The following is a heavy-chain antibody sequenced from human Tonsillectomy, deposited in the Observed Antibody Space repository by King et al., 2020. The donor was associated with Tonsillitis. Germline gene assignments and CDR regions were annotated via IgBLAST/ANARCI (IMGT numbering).Heavy chain of an antibody. CDR3: ARHAHYDFWSGFPPNWFDP. J-gene: IGHJ5*02. CDR2: IYASGST. CDR1: GGSINSRSYY. V-gene: IGHV4-39*01. Sequence: QLQESGPGLVKPSETLSLTCTVSGGSINSRSYYWGWIRQPPGKGLEWIGSIYASGSTYYNPSLKSRVTISVDTSKKQFSLQLSSVTAADTALYYCARHAHYDFWSGFPPNWFDPWGQGTLVTVSS. D-gene: IGHD3-3*01.